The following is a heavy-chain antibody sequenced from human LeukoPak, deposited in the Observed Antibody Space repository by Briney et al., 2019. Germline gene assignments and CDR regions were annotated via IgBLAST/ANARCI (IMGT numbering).Heavy chain of an antibody. J-gene: IGHJ4*02. V-gene: IGHV3-74*01. CDR2: INTDGSST. CDR3: ARDAYSSGYSSDY. CDR1: GFTFGSYW. Sequence: GGSLRLSCAASGFTFGSYWMHWVRQAPGKGLVWVSRINTDGSSTSYADSVKGRFTISRDNAKNTLYLQMNSLRAEDTAVYYCARDAYSSGYSSDYWGQGTLVTVSS. D-gene: IGHD3-22*01.